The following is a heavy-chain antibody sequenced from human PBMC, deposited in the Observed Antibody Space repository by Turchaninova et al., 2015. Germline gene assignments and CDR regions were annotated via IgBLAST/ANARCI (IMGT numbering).Heavy chain of an antibody. CDR1: GGSFRGYY. Sequence: QVQLKQWGAGLFKPAGTLSLPCPVYGGSFRGYYGSWIRQPPGKGREWSGEINHSGSTNYNPSLKRRVTISVDTSKNQFSLRLSSVTAADTAVYYCARGGAAAGMTPHFDYWGQGTLVTVSS. D-gene: IGHD6-13*01. J-gene: IGHJ4*02. CDR2: INHSGST. CDR3: ARGGAAAGMTPHFDY. V-gene: IGHV4-34*01.